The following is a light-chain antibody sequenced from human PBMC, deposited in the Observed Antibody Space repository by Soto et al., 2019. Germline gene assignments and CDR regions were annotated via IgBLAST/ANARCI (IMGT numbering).Light chain of an antibody. CDR3: QQDNNWRPIT. Sequence: EIVMTQSPATLSVSPGERATLSCRASQSVSSNLAWYQQKPGQAPRLLIYGASTRATGIPARFSGSGSGTEFTLTISSLQSEDFALYCCQQDNNWRPITFGQGTRLEIK. CDR2: GAS. J-gene: IGKJ5*01. V-gene: IGKV3-15*01. CDR1: QSVSSN.